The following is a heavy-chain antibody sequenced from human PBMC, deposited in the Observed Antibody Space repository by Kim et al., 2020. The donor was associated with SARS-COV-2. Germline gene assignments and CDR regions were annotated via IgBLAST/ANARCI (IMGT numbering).Heavy chain of an antibody. CDR1: GFNFGDYH. CDR2: IRNKVFGWTT. J-gene: IGHJ4*02. CDR3: VRVGFRTGSDPIRSL. Sequence: GGSLRLSCLVSGFNFGDYHLSWFRQAPGRRPEWVGFIRNKVFGWTTEYAASVKGRFTISRDDSRSVAYLQMNGLKTGDTGVYYCVRVGFRTGSDPIRSLWGQGTLVTVSS. D-gene: IGHD2-21*01. V-gene: IGHV3-49*03.